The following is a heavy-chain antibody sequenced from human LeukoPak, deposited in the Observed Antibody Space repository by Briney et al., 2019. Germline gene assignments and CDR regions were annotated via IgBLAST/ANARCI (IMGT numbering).Heavy chain of an antibody. Sequence: PSETLSLTCTVSGGSISSYYWSWIRQPPGKGLEWIGYIYYSGMTNCNPSLKSRVTISLDTSKNQFSLKLSSVTAADTAVYYCASADYDDYYIDFWGQGTLVTVSS. CDR1: GGSISSYY. J-gene: IGHJ4*02. V-gene: IGHV4-59*01. D-gene: IGHD4-17*01. CDR2: IYYSGMT. CDR3: ASADYDDYYIDF.